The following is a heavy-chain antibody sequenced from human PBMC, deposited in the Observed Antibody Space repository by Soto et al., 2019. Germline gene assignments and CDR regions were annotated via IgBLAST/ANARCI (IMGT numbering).Heavy chain of an antibody. CDR3: ARDSTGPYSYGRNWFDP. CDR1: GYTFTGYY. CDR2: INPNSGGT. D-gene: IGHD5-18*01. J-gene: IGHJ5*02. V-gene: IGHV1-2*04. Sequence: GASVKVSCKASGYTFTGYYMHWVRQAPGQGLEWMGWINPNSGGTNYAQKFQGWVTMTRDTSISTAYMELSRLRSDDTAVYYCARDSTGPYSYGRNWFDPWGQGTLVTVSS.